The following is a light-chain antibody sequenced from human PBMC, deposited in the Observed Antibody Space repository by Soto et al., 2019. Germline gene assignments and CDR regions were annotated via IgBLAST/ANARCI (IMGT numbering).Light chain of an antibody. V-gene: IGLV2-14*01. J-gene: IGLJ1*01. CDR1: SSDVGGYNY. CDR2: EVS. CDR3: SSYTSSSTYV. Sequence: QPALTQPASVSGSPGQSITISCTGTSSDVGGYNYVSWYQQHPGKAPKLMIYEVSNRPSGVSNRFSGSKSGSTASLTISGLQAEDEADYYCSSYTSSSTYVFGTGTKVTVL.